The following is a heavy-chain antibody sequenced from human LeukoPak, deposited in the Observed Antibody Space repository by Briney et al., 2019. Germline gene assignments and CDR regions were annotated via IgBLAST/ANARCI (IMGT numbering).Heavy chain of an antibody. J-gene: IGHJ4*02. CDR1: GYTFTSYY. CDR3: ARVTHGAYAQAYDF. CDR2: IYPTGSST. D-gene: IGHD4-17*01. V-gene: IGHV1-46*01. Sequence: ASVKVSCKAYGYTFTSYYLHWVRQAPGQGLEWMGIIYPTGSSTTYAQQFQDRVTMTRDTSTSTVYMELRSLRSDATAVYYCARVTHGAYAQAYDFWGQGTLVTVSS.